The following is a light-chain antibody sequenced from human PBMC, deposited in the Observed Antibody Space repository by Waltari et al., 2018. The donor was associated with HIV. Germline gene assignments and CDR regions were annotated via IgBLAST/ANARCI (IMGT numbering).Light chain of an antibody. Sequence: SALTQPPSVPGPPGPSITIPSTRTSGDIGTYNYVSWYQPHPGKAPKLLIYDVSNRPSGVSNRFSGSKSGNTASLTISGLQAEDEADYYCSSYTSSSTPVVFGGGTKLIVL. V-gene: IGLV2-14*01. CDR2: DVS. J-gene: IGLJ2*01. CDR1: SGDIGTYNY. CDR3: SSYTSSSTPVV.